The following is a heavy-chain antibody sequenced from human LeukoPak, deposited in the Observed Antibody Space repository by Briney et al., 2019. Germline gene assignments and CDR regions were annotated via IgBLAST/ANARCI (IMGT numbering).Heavy chain of an antibody. V-gene: IGHV3-23*01. J-gene: IGHJ4*02. CDR1: GFTFSSFA. CDR3: AKDAIGQYRPYYFDC. Sequence: GGSLRLSCAASGFTFSSFAMSWVRQAPGKGLEWGSSISGSGESTYYADYVKGRFTVSRANSKNTVNLQLNSLRAEDTAVYYCAKDAIGQYRPYYFDCWGQGTLVTVSS. D-gene: IGHD3-16*02. CDR2: ISGSGEST.